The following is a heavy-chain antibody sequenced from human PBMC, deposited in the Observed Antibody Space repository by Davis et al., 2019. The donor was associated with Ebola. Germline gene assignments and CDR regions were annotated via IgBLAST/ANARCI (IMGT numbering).Heavy chain of an antibody. V-gene: IGHV3-72*01. CDR1: GFTFSSYA. Sequence: GGSLRLSCAASGFTFSSYAMSWVRQAPGKGLEWVGRTRNKANSYTTEYAASVKGRFTISRDDSKNSLYLQMNSLKTEDTAVYYCARTITYYDFWSGLMGGYYFDYWGQGTLVTVSS. D-gene: IGHD3-3*01. CDR2: TRNKANSYTT. J-gene: IGHJ4*02. CDR3: ARTITYYDFWSGLMGGYYFDY.